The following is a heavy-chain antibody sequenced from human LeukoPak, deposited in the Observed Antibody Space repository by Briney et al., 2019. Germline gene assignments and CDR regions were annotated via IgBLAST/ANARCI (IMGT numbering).Heavy chain of an antibody. CDR1: GHTFTSYG. V-gene: IGHV1-18*01. J-gene: IGHJ4*02. D-gene: IGHD6-13*01. CDR3: AREVIAADPLDY. CDR2: ISAYNGNT. Sequence: ASVKVSCKASGHTFTSYGISWVRQAPGQGLEWMGWISAYNGNTNYAQKLQGRVTMTTDTSTSTAYMELRSLRSDDTAAYYCAREVIAADPLDYWGQGTLVTVSS.